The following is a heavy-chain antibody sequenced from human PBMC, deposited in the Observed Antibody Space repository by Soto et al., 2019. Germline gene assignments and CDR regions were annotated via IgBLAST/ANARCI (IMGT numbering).Heavy chain of an antibody. CDR2: IWYDGSNK. Sequence: GGSLRLSCAASGFTFSSYGMHWVRQAPGKGLEWVAVIWYDGSNKYYADSVKGRFTISRDNSKNTLYLQMNSLRAEDTAVYYCARGEGRERAEYFQHWGQGTLVTVSS. CDR3: ARGEGRERAEYFQH. CDR1: GFTFSSYG. V-gene: IGHV3-33*01. J-gene: IGHJ1*01.